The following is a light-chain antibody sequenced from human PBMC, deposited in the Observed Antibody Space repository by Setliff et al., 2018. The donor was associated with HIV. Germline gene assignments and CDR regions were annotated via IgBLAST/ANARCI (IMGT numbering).Light chain of an antibody. CDR2: GAS. J-gene: IGKJ4*02. V-gene: IGKV3-20*01. Sequence: EIVLTQSPGTLSLSPGERATLSCRASQSVSSSYLAWYQHKPGQAPRLLIYGASSRATGIPDRFSGSGSGTDFTLTISRLEPEDFAVYYCQQYGSSPSLTFGGGTKV. CDR1: QSVSSSY. CDR3: QQYGSSPSLT.